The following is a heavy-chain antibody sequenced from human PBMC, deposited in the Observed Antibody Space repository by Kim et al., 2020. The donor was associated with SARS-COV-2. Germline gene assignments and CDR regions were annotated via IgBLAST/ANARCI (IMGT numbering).Heavy chain of an antibody. CDR1: GYSISSGYY. V-gene: IGHV4-38-2*02. CDR3: ARSIAAAGTGNWFDP. CDR2: IYHSGST. J-gene: IGHJ5*02. Sequence: SETLSLTCTVSGYSISSGYYWGWIRQPPGKGLEWIGSIYHSGSTYYNPSLKSRVTISVDTSKNQFSLKLSSVTAADTAVYYCARSIAAAGTGNWFDPWGQGTLVTVSS. D-gene: IGHD6-13*01.